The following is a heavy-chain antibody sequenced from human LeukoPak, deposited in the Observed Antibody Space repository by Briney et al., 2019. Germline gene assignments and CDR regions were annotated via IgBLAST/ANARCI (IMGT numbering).Heavy chain of an antibody. V-gene: IGHV4-34*01. D-gene: IGHD3-9*01. CDR3: ARGLGYYDILTGYYPSVAFDI. CDR2: INHSGST. J-gene: IGHJ3*02. Sequence: SETPSLTCAVYGGSFSGYYWSWIRQPPGKGLEWIGEINHSGSTNYNPSLKSRVTISVDTSKNQFSLKLSSVTAADTAVYYCARGLGYYDILTGYYPSVAFDIWGQGTMVTVSS. CDR1: GGSFSGYY.